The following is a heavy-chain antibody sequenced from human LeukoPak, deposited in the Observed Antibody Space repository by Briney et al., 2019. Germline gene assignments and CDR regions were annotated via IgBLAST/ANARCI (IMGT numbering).Heavy chain of an antibody. CDR1: GFTFSNAW. CDR2: IKSKTDGGTT. CDR3: TTWKQAAANS. J-gene: IGHJ5*02. Sequence: GGSLRLSCAASGFTFSNAWMTWVRQAPGKGLEWVGRIKSKTDGGTTDYSTPVKGRFTISRDDSKHSLYLQMNSLKTEDTAVYYFTTWKQAAANSWGQGTLVTVSS. D-gene: IGHD2-2*01. V-gene: IGHV3-15*01.